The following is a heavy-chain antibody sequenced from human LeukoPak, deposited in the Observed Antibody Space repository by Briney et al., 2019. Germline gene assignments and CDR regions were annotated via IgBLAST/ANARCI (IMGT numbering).Heavy chain of an antibody. CDR3: ARGPGPASIY. CDR2: IISSSSYI. V-gene: IGHV3-21*04. Sequence: GGSLRLSCAASGFTFSSYCMSWVRQAPGKGLEWVSSIISSSSYIYYADSVKGRFTISRDNAKNTVYLQMSSLRAEDTAVYYCARGPGPASIYWGQGTLVTVSS. D-gene: IGHD2-2*01. J-gene: IGHJ4*02. CDR1: GFTFSSYC.